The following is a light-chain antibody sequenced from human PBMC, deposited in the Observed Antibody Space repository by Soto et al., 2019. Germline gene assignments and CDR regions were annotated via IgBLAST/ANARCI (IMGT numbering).Light chain of an antibody. J-gene: IGLJ1*01. V-gene: IGLV2-23*02. CDR2: EVS. Sequence: QSVLTQPASVSGSPGQSITISCTGTSSDVGSYNLVSWYQQHPGKAPKLTIYEVSKRPSGVSNRFSGSKSGNTASLTISGLQAEDEADYYCCSYAGSIPYVFGTGTKVTVL. CDR1: SSDVGSYNL. CDR3: CSYAGSIPYV.